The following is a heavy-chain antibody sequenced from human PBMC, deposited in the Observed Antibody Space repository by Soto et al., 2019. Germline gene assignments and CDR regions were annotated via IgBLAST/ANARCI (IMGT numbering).Heavy chain of an antibody. V-gene: IGHV3-30*04. J-gene: IGHJ4*02. Sequence: QVQLVESGGGVVQPGRSLRLSCAASGFTFSGYAMHWVRLAPGKGMEWVAATSYDENYKYYADSVKGRFTISRDNSKNTRLLQTNSLRTEDSAVYYCARQGGSAGIWYCDYWGQASLVTVSS. CDR3: ARQGGSAGIWYCDY. CDR1: GFTFSGYA. CDR2: TSYDENYK. D-gene: IGHD2-15*01.